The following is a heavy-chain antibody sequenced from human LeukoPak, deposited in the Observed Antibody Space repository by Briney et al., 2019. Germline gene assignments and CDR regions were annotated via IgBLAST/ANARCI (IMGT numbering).Heavy chain of an antibody. CDR1: GFTFSSYS. CDR2: ISSSSSTI. D-gene: IGHD6-13*01. V-gene: IGHV3-48*01. CDR3: ARLQQLESGYYYYMDV. Sequence: PGGSLRLSCAASGFTFSSYSMNWVRQAPGKGLEWVSYISSSSSTIYYADSVKGRFTISRDNAKNSLYLQMNSLRAEDTAVYYCARLQQLESGYYYYMDVWGKGTTVTVSS. J-gene: IGHJ6*03.